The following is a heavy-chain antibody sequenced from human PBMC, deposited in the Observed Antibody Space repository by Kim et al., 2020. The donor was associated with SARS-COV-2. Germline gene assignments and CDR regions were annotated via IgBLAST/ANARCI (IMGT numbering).Heavy chain of an antibody. J-gene: IGHJ4*02. CDR2: INHSGST. CDR1: GGSFSGYY. CDR3: ARGGGYSGYGIGY. V-gene: IGHV4-34*01. Sequence: SETLSLTCAVYGGSFSGYYWSWIRQPPGKGLEWIGEINHSGSTNYNPSLKSRVTISVDTSKNQFSLKLSSVTAADTAVYYCARGGGYSGYGIGYWGQGTLVTVSS. D-gene: IGHD5-12*01.